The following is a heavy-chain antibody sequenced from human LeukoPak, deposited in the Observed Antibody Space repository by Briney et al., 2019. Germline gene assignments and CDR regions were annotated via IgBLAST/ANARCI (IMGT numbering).Heavy chain of an antibody. D-gene: IGHD3-22*01. CDR3: ARGGRSSGYYWRFDY. CDR2: INPSGGST. Sequence: ASVKVSCTASGYTFTSYYMHWVRQAPGQGLEWMGIINPSGGSTSYAQKFQGRVTMTRDTSTSTVYMELSSLRSEDTAVYYCARGGRSSGYYWRFDYWGQGTLVTVSS. J-gene: IGHJ4*02. V-gene: IGHV1-46*01. CDR1: GYTFTSYY.